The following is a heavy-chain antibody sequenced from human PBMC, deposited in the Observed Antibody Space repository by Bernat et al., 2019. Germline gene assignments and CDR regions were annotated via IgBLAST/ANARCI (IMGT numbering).Heavy chain of an antibody. CDR2: IIPIFGTA. Sequence: QVQLVQSGAEVKKPGSSVKVSCKASGGTFSSYAISWVRQAPGQGLEWMGGIIPIFGTANYAQKFQGRVTITADESTSTAYMELSSLRSEDTAVYYCARDLSGYSSGWYGVYFDYWGQGTLVTVSS. D-gene: IGHD6-19*01. CDR1: GGTFSSYA. V-gene: IGHV1-69*01. CDR3: ARDLSGYSSGWYGVYFDY. J-gene: IGHJ4*02.